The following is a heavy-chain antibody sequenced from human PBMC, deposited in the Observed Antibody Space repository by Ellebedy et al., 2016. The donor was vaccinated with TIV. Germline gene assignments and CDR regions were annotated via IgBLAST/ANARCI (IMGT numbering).Heavy chain of an antibody. J-gene: IGHJ4*02. CDR1: GFTFSYYS. CDR2: ISGTGVI. CDR3: ARGPRGSSSVGYFYH. V-gene: IGHV3-69-1*02. Sequence: GESLKISCEASGFTFSYYSMNWVRQAPGKGLEWISYISGTGVIYYGDFVKERFTISRDNAKNSLYLQINSLIAEDQGVYYCARGPRGSSSVGYFYHWGQGTLVTASS. D-gene: IGHD3-10*01.